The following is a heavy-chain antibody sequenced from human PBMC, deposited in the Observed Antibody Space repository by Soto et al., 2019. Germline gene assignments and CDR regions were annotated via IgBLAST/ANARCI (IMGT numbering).Heavy chain of an antibody. CDR1: GFTLWKYP. CDR3: AKDRMDPRTDCSSTSCLGWFDP. D-gene: IGHD2-2*01. Sequence: DVQLLESGGGLVQPGGPLVFPWAAPGFTLWKYPLAWVGQAPGRGLDWVSTSGGGGDSTYYANAVKARFTISRDNSKNTLYLQMNSLRAEDTAVYYCAKDRMDPRTDCSSTSCLGWFDPWGQGTLVTVSA. CDR2: SGGGGDST. V-gene: IGHV3-23*01. J-gene: IGHJ5*02.